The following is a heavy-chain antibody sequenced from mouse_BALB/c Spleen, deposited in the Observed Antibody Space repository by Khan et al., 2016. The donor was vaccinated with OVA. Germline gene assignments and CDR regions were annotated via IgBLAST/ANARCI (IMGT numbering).Heavy chain of an antibody. V-gene: IGHV3-2*02. J-gene: IGHJ2*01. D-gene: IGHD1-1*01. CDR2: INYSGST. Sequence: EVQLQESGPGLVKPSQSLSLSCTVTGYSITSDYAWNWIRQFPGNKREWMGYINYSGSTSYNPPLKSRISITRDTSKNQFFLQLNSVTTEDTATYYCARDYYGSSYFDYWGQGTTLTVSS. CDR3: ARDYYGSSYFDY. CDR1: GYSITSDYA.